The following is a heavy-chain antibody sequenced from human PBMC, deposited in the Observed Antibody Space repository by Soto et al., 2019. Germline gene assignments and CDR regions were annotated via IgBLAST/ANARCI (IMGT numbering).Heavy chain of an antibody. CDR3: ARGLTDLTELSSQYYFDY. Sequence: LSLTCTVSGGSISSGGYYWSWIRQHPGKGLEWIGYIYYSGSTYYNPSLKSRVTISVDTSKNQFSLKLSSVTAADTAVYYCARGLTDLTELSSQYYFDYWGQGTLVTVSS. V-gene: IGHV4-31*03. D-gene: IGHD3-16*02. CDR2: IYYSGST. CDR1: GGSISSGGYY. J-gene: IGHJ4*02.